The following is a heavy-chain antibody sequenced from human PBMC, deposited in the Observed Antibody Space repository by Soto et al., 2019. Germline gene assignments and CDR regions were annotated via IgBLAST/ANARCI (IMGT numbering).Heavy chain of an antibody. V-gene: IGHV3-23*01. CDR1: GFTFSSYA. CDR3: AKDLIRGYSYGPYNWFDP. D-gene: IGHD5-18*01. J-gene: IGHJ5*02. Sequence: GGSLRLSCAASGFTFSSYAMSWVRQAPGKGLEWVSAISGSGGSTYYADSVKGRFTISRDNSKNTLYLQMNSLRAEDTAVYYCAKDLIRGYSYGPYNWFDPWGQGTLVTVSS. CDR2: ISGSGGST.